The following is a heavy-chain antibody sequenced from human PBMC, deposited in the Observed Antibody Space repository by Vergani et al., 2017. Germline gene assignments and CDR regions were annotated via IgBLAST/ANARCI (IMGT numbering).Heavy chain of an antibody. Sequence: QVQLVQSGGGVAQPGRSLRLSCAASGFSFTNYAFHWVRQTPGKGLEWVAIISYDGNNKFYADSVKGRFTISRDIAKNTLYLQVRSLRLEDTGVYHCVRDRGLCAGGRCYTEAWDYWGQGTPVTVSS. V-gene: IGHV3-30-3*01. J-gene: IGHJ4*02. CDR3: VRDRGLCAGGRCYTEAWDY. CDR2: ISYDGNNK. D-gene: IGHD2-2*02. CDR1: GFSFTNYA.